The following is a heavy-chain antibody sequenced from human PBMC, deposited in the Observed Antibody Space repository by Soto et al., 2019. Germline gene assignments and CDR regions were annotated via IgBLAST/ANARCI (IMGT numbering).Heavy chain of an antibody. V-gene: IGHV3-48*02. CDR3: ARDQNWAFDY. J-gene: IGHJ4*02. Sequence: PRGSLLVSCATSGFSFGTYSMDWVRQAPGKGLELVSYINSRSAIYYADSVKGRFTISRDNAKNSLYLQMNSLRDEDTAVYYCARDQNWAFDYWGQGTMVTVSS. D-gene: IGHD7-27*01. CDR2: INSRSAI. CDR1: GFSFGTYS.